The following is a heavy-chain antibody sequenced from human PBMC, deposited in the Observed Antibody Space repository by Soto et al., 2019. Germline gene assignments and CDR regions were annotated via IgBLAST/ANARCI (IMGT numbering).Heavy chain of an antibody. Sequence: GGSLRLSCADSGFTFRRNWMHWGRQAPGKGLAWVSCINSDGSGTSYADSVKGRFTISRDNAKNTLYLQMNSLRVEDTAVYYCVITPGYWGQGTQVTVSS. CDR2: INSDGSGT. D-gene: IGHD1-20*01. CDR3: VITPGY. J-gene: IGHJ4*02. V-gene: IGHV3-74*01. CDR1: GFTFRRNW.